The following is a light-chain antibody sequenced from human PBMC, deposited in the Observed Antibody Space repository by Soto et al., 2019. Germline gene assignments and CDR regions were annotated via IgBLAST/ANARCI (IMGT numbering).Light chain of an antibody. CDR3: QQRSSWPIT. CDR2: DAS. J-gene: IGKJ5*01. Sequence: EIVLTQSPGTLSLSPGERATLSCRASQSVTSYLAWYQQRPGQAPRLLINDASRRATGIPDRSSGSGSGADFTLTISSLEPEDFAVYYCQQRSSWPITFGQGTRLEIK. V-gene: IGKV3-11*01. CDR1: QSVTSY.